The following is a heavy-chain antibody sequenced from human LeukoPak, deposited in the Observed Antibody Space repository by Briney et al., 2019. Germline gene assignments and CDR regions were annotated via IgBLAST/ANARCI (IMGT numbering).Heavy chain of an antibody. Sequence: GGSLRLSCAASGFTFSSYWMHWVRQAPGKGLVWVSRINSDGSSTSYADSVKGRFTISRDNAKNTLYLQMSSLRAEDTAVYYCARGGPYSSSPFDYWGQGTLVTVSS. CDR1: GFTFSSYW. J-gene: IGHJ4*02. CDR3: ARGGPYSSSPFDY. D-gene: IGHD6-13*01. CDR2: INSDGSST. V-gene: IGHV3-74*01.